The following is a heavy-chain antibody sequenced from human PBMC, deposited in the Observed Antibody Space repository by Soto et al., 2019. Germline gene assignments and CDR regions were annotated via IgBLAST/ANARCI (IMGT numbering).Heavy chain of an antibody. V-gene: IGHV4-61*08. Sequence: SETLSLTCTVSGGSVNSAGLFWTWIRRPPGRGLEWVGSINHSGRTNYNPSLKSRVTISIDTTRNQFSLKLTSVTAADTALFYCARHQGDTSYHYWGQGVLVTVSS. J-gene: IGHJ4*02. CDR2: INHSGRT. CDR1: GGSVNSAGLF. CDR3: ARHQGDTSYHY. D-gene: IGHD2-21*02.